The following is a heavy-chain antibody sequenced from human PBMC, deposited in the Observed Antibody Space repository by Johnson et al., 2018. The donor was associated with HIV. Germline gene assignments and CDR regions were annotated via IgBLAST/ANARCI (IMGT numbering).Heavy chain of an antibody. CDR1: GFTVSNKY. CDR2: VVSSGET. D-gene: IGHD1-26*01. J-gene: IGHJ3*01. Sequence: VQLVESGGGLVQPGGSLRLSCAASGFTVSNKYMGWVRQAPGKSLEWVSYVVSSGETDYVDSAKGRFTISRDNAKNSLYLQMNSLRAEDKAVYYCARVGWEQAFDVWGQGTMVTVSS. CDR3: ARVGWEQAFDV. V-gene: IGHV3-66*02.